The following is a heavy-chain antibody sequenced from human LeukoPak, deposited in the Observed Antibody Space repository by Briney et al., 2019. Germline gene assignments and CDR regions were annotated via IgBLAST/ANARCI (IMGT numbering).Heavy chain of an antibody. CDR1: GFTFDDYG. CDR2: INWNGGST. CDR3: AKVVRYYDFWSGEYYFDY. J-gene: IGHJ4*02. Sequence: GGSLRLSCAASGFTFDDYGMTWVRQAPGKGLEWVSGINWNGGSTGYADSVKGRFTISRDNAKDSLSLQMNSLRAEDTAVYYCAKVVRYYDFWSGEYYFDYWGQGTLVTVSS. D-gene: IGHD3-3*01. V-gene: IGHV3-20*04.